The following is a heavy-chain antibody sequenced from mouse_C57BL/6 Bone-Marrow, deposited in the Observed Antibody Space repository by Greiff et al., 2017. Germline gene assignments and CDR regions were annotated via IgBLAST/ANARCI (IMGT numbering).Heavy chain of an antibody. CDR2: IRNKANGYTT. D-gene: IGHD2-3*01. Sequence: EVKLVESGGGLVQPGGSLSLSCAASGFTFTDYYMSWVRQPPGKALEWLGFIRNKANGYTTEYSASVKGRFTISRDNSQSILYLQMNALRAEDSATYYCARYNDGYLYYFDYWGQGTTLTVSS. V-gene: IGHV7-3*01. CDR1: GFTFTDYY. CDR3: ARYNDGYLYYFDY. J-gene: IGHJ2*01.